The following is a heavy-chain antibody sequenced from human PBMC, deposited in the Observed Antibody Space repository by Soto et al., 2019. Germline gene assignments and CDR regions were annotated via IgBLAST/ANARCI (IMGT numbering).Heavy chain of an antibody. CDR2: ILHDGNNK. J-gene: IGHJ4*02. CDR3: ARDDEDGSYCDLGY. V-gene: IGHV3-30-3*01. Sequence: QVQLVESGGGVVQPGRSLRLSCAASGFTFSSYIMHWVRQAPGKGLEWVAMILHDGNNKYYADSVKGRFTISRDNSKNTLYLQMNSLTTEDTAIYYCARDDEDGSYCDLGYWGQGTLVTVSS. D-gene: IGHD3-10*01. CDR1: GFTFSSYI.